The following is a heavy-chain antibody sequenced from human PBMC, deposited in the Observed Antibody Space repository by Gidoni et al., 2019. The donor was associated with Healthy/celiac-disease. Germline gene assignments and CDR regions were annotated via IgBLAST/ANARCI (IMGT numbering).Heavy chain of an antibody. J-gene: IGHJ6*03. CDR3: AREEAARPPERYYYYMDV. Sequence: EVQLVESGGGLVKPGGSLRLSCAASGFTFSSSSMTWVRQAPGKGLEWVSSISSSSSYIYYADSVKGRFTISRDNAKNSLYLQMNSLRAEDTAVYYCAREEAARPPERYYYYMDVWGKGTTVTVSS. V-gene: IGHV3-21*01. CDR1: GFTFSSSS. D-gene: IGHD6-6*01. CDR2: ISSSSSYI.